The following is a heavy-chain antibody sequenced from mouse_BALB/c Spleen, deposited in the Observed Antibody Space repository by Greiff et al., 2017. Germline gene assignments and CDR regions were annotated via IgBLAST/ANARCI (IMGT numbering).Heavy chain of an antibody. J-gene: IGHJ3*01. CDR1: GYSITSDYA. CDR3: ARDNRYLFAY. Sequence: EVKVEESGPGLVKPSQSLSLTCTVTGYSITSDYAWNWIRQFPGNQLEWMGYISYSGSTSYNPSLKSRISITRDTSKNQFFLQLNSVTTEDTATYYCARDNRYLFAYWGQGTLVTVSA. CDR2: ISYSGST. D-gene: IGHD2-14*01. V-gene: IGHV3-2*02.